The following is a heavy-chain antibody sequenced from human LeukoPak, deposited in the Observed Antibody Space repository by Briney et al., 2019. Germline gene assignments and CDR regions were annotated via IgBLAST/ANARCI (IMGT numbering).Heavy chain of an antibody. V-gene: IGHV4-31*03. J-gene: IGHJ3*02. CDR3: ARDLPLSGTFDI. CDR1: GGSISSGYYY. D-gene: IGHD5-12*01. Sequence: SETLSLTCTVSGGSISSGYYYWSWFRQHPGKGLEWIGYIHSGGSTYFNPSLKSRVTISLDTSKNQFSLKLSSVAAADTAVYYCARDLPLSGTFDIWGQGTMVTVSS. CDR2: IHSGGST.